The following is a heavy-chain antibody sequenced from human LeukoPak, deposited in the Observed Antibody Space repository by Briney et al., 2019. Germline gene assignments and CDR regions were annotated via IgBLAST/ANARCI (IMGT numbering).Heavy chain of an antibody. CDR2: IYHSGST. Sequence: PSETLSLTCAVSGGSISSSNWWSWVRQPPGKGLEWIGEIYHSGSTNYNPSLKSRVTISVDKSKNQFSLKLSSVTAADTAVYYCARGTRYSSGWFFDYWGQGTLVTVSS. CDR3: ARGTRYSSGWFFDY. D-gene: IGHD6-19*01. CDR1: GGSISSSNW. V-gene: IGHV4-4*02. J-gene: IGHJ4*02.